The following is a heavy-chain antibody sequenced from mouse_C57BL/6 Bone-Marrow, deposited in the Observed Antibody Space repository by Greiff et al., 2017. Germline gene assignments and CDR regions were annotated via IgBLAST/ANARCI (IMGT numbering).Heavy chain of an antibody. V-gene: IGHV2-4*01. Sequence: QVQLQQSGPGLVQPSQSLSITCTVSGFSLTSYGVHWVRQPPGKGLEWLGVIWSGGSTDYYAAFISRLSISKDNSKSKVFFKMNSLQADDTAIYYCAKRLGRRAYWGQGTLVTVSA. CDR1: GFSLTSYG. CDR2: IWSGGST. CDR3: AKRLGRRAY. J-gene: IGHJ3*01. D-gene: IGHD4-1*01.